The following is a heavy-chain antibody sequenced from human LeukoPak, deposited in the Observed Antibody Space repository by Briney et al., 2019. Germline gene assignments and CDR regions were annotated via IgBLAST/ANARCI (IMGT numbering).Heavy chain of an antibody. D-gene: IGHD3-22*01. V-gene: IGHV1-69*05. CDR2: IIPIFDSA. CDR1: GGTFTNYA. J-gene: IGHJ4*02. CDR3: ASQDASIYSESSTSPTYAD. Sequence: SVKVSCKASGGTFTNYAFNWVRQAPGQGLEWMGRIIPIFDSAHYAQRFQGRITITTDESSTTAYMTLSSLTSDDTAVYYCASQDASIYSESSTSPTYADWGQGTLVTVS.